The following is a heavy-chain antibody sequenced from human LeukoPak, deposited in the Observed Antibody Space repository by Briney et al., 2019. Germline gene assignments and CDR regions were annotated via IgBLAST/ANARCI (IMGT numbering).Heavy chain of an antibody. J-gene: IGHJ5*02. CDR1: GYTFTSYG. D-gene: IGHD3-22*01. CDR3: ARAPYYYDSSGQPNWFDP. V-gene: IGHV1-69*13. CDR2: IIPIFGTA. Sequence: SVNVSCKASGYTFTSYGISWVRQAPGQGLEWMGGIIPIFGTANYAQKFQGRVTITADESTSTAYMELSSLRSEDTAVYYCARAPYYYDSSGQPNWFDPWGQGTLVTVSS.